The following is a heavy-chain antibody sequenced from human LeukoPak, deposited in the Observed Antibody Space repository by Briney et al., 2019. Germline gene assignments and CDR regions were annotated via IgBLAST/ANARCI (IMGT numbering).Heavy chain of an antibody. D-gene: IGHD3-9*01. V-gene: IGHV4-39*07. Sequence: PSQTLSLTCTVSGGSISSGSYYWSWIRQPPGKGLEWIGEINHSGSTNYNPSLKSRVTISVDTSKNQFSLKLSSVTAADTAVYYCARRKGRYFDWWTFDYWGQGTLVTVSS. J-gene: IGHJ4*02. CDR3: ARRKGRYFDWWTFDY. CDR2: INHSGST. CDR1: GGSISSGSYY.